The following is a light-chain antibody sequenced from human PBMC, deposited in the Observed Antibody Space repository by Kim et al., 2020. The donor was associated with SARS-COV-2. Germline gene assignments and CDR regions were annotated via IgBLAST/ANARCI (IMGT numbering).Light chain of an antibody. CDR1: SSDVGGYNY. CDR3: CSYAHKDLWV. J-gene: IGLJ3*02. Sequence: QSALTQPRSVSGSPGQAVTISCTGTSSDVGGYNYVSWYQQLPGKAPKLMIYDVSELPSGVPDRFSGSKSGNTASLTVSGLQAEDEADYYCCSYAHKDLWVFGGGTQLTVL. CDR2: DVS. V-gene: IGLV2-11*01.